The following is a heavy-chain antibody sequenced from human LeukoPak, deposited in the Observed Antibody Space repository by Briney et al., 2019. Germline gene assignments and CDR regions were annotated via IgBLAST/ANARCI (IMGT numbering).Heavy chain of an antibody. CDR2: ISHTGTI. V-gene: IGHV4-38-2*02. Sequence: SETLSLTCAVSGYSLSSGYSWGWIRQPPGKGLEWVGTISHTGTIYYNPSLKSRVAISPDTSKNQFSLKLSSVTAADTAVYYCARDLHSYGSYYFDYWGQGTLVTVSS. CDR3: ARDLHSYGSYYFDY. CDR1: GYSLSSGYS. J-gene: IGHJ4*02. D-gene: IGHD5-18*01.